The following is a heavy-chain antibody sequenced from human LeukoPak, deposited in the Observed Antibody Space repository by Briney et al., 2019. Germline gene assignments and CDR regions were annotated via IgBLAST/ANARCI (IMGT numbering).Heavy chain of an antibody. V-gene: IGHV1-2*02. CDR3: ARDVGYCSGGSCYPNPHFDC. D-gene: IGHD2-15*01. Sequence: AASVTVSRKGSGYTFTHYYMHWLRQPPGQGLEWMGWSNPNSGGTNYAQKFQGRVTMTRDTSISTAYMELSRLRSDDTAVYYCARDVGYCSGGSCYPNPHFDCRGQGTLVTVSS. J-gene: IGHJ4*02. CDR2: SNPNSGGT. CDR1: GYTFTHYY.